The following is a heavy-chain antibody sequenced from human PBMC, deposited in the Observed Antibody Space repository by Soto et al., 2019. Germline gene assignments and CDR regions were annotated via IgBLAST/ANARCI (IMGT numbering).Heavy chain of an antibody. D-gene: IGHD3-3*01. V-gene: IGHV1-69*01. J-gene: IGHJ4*02. CDR3: ARGAYDFWSGYFPGY. CDR2: VIPIYRTP. Sequence: QVQLVQSGAEVKKPGSSVKVSCTASGGTFSTHAINWVRQAPGQGLDWMGGVIPIYRTPNYAQKFQGRVTISADEFTTTAYMELSSLTSEDTAVYYCARGAYDFWSGYFPGYWGQGTLVTVSS. CDR1: GGTFSTHA.